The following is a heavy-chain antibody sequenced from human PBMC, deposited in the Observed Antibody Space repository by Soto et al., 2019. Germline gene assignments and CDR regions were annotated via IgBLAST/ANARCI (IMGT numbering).Heavy chain of an antibody. CDR3: AREAPYGDPSDY. V-gene: IGHV3-74*01. Sequence: EVQLGESGGGLVQPGGSLRLSCAASGFTFSGYWMHWVRQAPGKGLVWGSRINSDGSSTSYADSVKGRFTISRDNAKNTLYLQMNSLRAEDTAVYYCAREAPYGDPSDYWGQGTLVTVSS. CDR1: GFTFSGYW. D-gene: IGHD4-17*01. J-gene: IGHJ4*02. CDR2: INSDGSST.